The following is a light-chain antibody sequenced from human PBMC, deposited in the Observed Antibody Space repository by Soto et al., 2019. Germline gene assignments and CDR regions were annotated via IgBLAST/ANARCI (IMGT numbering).Light chain of an antibody. CDR2: SNV. CDR3: AAWDGSLNGWV. V-gene: IGLV1-44*01. CDR1: SSNIGSNT. Sequence: QSVLTQAPSVSGTPGQRVTISCSGSSSNIGSNTVSWYQQVPGTAPKVLIYSNVQRPSGVPDRFSGSKSGTSASLAIGGLQSEDEADYYCAAWDGSLNGWVFGGGIKLTVL. J-gene: IGLJ3*02.